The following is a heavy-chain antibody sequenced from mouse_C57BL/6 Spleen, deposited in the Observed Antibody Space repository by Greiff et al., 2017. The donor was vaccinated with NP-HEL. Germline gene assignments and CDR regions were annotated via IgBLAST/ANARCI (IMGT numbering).Heavy chain of an antibody. Sequence: VQLQQPGAELVRPGSSVKLSCKASGYTFTSYWMDWVKQRPGQGLEWIGNIYPSDSETHYNQKFKDKATLTVDKSSSTAYMQLSSLTSEDSAVYYCARSRGGYDGVVLFDYWGQGTTLTVSS. CDR2: IYPSDSET. V-gene: IGHV1-61*01. CDR1: GYTFTSYW. J-gene: IGHJ2*01. D-gene: IGHD2-2*01. CDR3: ARSRGGYDGVVLFDY.